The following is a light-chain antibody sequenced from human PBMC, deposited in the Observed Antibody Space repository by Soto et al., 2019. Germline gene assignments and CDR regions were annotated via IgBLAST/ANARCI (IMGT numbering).Light chain of an antibody. J-gene: IGKJ2*01. CDR1: QSISSY. V-gene: IGKV1-39*01. CDR2: AAS. CDR3: QQSYRTPYT. Sequence: DIQMTQSPSSLSASVGYRVTITCRASQSISSYLNWYQQKPGKAPKLLIYAASSLQSGVPSRFSGSGSGTDFTLKISSLQPEDFATYYCQQSYRTPYTFGQGTKLEIK.